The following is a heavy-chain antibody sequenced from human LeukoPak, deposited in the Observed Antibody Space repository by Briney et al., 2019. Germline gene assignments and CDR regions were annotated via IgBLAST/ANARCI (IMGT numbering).Heavy chain of an antibody. V-gene: IGHV3-23*01. CDR3: AKDRSYYYGSGSYYILDY. CDR1: GFTFSSYA. D-gene: IGHD3-10*01. J-gene: IGHJ4*02. CDR2: ISGSGGST. Sequence: PGGSLRLSCAASGFTFSSYAMSWVRQAPGKGLEWVSAISGSGGSTYYADSVKGRFANSRDNSKNTLYLQMNSLRAEDTAVYYCAKDRSYYYGSGSYYILDYWGQGTLVTVSS.